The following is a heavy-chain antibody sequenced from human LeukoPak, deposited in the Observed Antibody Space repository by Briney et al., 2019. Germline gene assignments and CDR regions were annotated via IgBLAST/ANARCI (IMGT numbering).Heavy chain of an antibody. J-gene: IGHJ6*02. D-gene: IGHD5-18*01. CDR3: ARGGGSSYGYYYGMDV. V-gene: IGHV4-34*01. CDR2: INHSGST. Sequence: SETLSLTCAVYGGSFSGYYWSWIRQSPEKGLEWIGEINHSGSTNYNPSLKSRVTISVDMSKNQVSLKLSSVTAADTAVYYCARGGGSSYGYYYGMDVWGQGTTVTVSS. CDR1: GGSFSGYY.